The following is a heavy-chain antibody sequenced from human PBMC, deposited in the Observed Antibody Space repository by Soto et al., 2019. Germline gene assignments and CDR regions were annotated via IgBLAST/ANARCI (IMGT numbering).Heavy chain of an antibody. J-gene: IGHJ4*02. CDR1: GYTFTHYY. D-gene: IGHD2-8*01. CDR2: INPSGGST. Sequence: QVQLVQSGAEVKKPGASVKVSCKASGYTFTHYYIHWVRQAPGQGLEWMGMINPSGGSTDYAQKLQGRVTRSTDTSTTTVYMELSSLRSDDTAVYYCARPPFPGCINGVCYPCDHWGQGTLVTVSS. CDR3: ARPPFPGCINGVCYPCDH. V-gene: IGHV1-46*01.